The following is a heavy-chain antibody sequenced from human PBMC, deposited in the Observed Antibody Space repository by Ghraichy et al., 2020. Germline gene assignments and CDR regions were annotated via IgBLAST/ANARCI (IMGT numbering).Heavy chain of an antibody. Sequence: SETLSLTCTVSGGSISSYYWSWIRQPPGKGLEWIGYIYYSGSTNYNPSLKSRVTISVDASKNQFSLKLSSVTAADTAVYYCARTHLRNISSWYLGCWGQGTLVTVSS. CDR3: ARTHLRNISSWYLGC. J-gene: IGHJ4*02. CDR2: IYYSGST. D-gene: IGHD6-13*01. CDR1: GGSISSYY. V-gene: IGHV4-59*01.